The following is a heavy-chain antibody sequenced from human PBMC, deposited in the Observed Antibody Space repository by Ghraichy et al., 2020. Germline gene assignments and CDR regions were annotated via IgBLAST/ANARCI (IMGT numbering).Heavy chain of an antibody. CDR3: SRAGRFCSGGSCYGSGYFQH. J-gene: IGHJ1*01. Sequence: GSLNISCAASGFIFSDHFMDWVRQAPGKGLEWVARVRNKANSYTTDYAASVEGRFTISRDDSKNSLYLQMNSLKTEDTAVYYCSRAGRFCSGGSCYGSGYFQHWGQGTLVTVSS. D-gene: IGHD2-15*01. CDR1: GFIFSDHF. CDR2: VRNKANSYTT. V-gene: IGHV3-72*01.